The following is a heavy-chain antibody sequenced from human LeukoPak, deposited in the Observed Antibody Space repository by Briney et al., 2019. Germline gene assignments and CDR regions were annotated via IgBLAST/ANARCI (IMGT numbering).Heavy chain of an antibody. D-gene: IGHD3-10*01. CDR1: GFTFSSYG. J-gene: IGHJ4*02. Sequence: PGGSLRLSCAASGFTFSSYGVHWVRQAPGKGLEWVAVISYDGSNKYYADSVKGRFTISRDNSKNTLYLQMNSLRAEDTAVYYCARYGSGFDYWGQGTLVTVSS. CDR2: ISYDGSNK. CDR3: ARYGSGFDY. V-gene: IGHV3-30*03.